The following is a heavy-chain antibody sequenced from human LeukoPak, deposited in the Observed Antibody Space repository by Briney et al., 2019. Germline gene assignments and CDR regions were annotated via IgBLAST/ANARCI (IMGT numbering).Heavy chain of an antibody. D-gene: IGHD6-19*01. CDR2: MNPNSGNT. V-gene: IGHV1-8*03. Sequence: ASVKVSCKASGYTFTSYDINWVRQATGQGLEWMGWMNPNSGNTGYAQKFQGRVTITRNTSISTAYMELSSLKSDDTAVYYCARGSVAGLLNWFDPWGQGTLVTVSS. CDR3: ARGSVAGLLNWFDP. CDR1: GYTFTSYD. J-gene: IGHJ5*02.